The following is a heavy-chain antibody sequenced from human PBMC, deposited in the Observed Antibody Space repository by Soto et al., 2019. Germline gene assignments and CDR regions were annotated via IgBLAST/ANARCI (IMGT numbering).Heavy chain of an antibody. CDR3: ARGHSGYDLPYLDY. CDR2: INHSGST. J-gene: IGHJ4*02. Sequence: QVQLQQWGAGLLKPSETLSLTCAVYGGSFSGYYWSWIRQPPGKGLEWIGEINHSGSTNYNPSLKSRVTISVDTSKNQFSLKLRSVTAADTAVYYCARGHSGYDLPYLDYWGQGTLVTVSS. D-gene: IGHD5-12*01. CDR1: GGSFSGYY. V-gene: IGHV4-34*01.